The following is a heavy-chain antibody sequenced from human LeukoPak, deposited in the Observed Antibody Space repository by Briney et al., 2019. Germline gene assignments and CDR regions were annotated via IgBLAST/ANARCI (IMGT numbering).Heavy chain of an antibody. D-gene: IGHD4-17*01. CDR1: GYTFSDYF. CDR3: ARNYGHNSKYFDL. V-gene: IGHV1-2*02. Sequence: ASVKVSCKASGYTFSDYFMHWVRQAPGQGLEWMGWISPEGGDTHYAQRFQGRVTMTRDTSISAAYMELTSLSPDDTAVYYCARNYGHNSKYFDLWGQGTLVTVSS. CDR2: ISPEGGDT. J-gene: IGHJ4*02.